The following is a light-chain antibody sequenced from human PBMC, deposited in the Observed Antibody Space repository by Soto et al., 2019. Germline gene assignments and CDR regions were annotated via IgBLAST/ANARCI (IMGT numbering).Light chain of an antibody. V-gene: IGKV1-33*01. J-gene: IGKJ3*01. CDR1: QDISKF. Sequence: DIQMTQSPSSLSASVGDRVSFTCQASQDISKFLNWYQHKPGQAPSLLIYDASKSQFGVPSRFCGSGSGTDFTFTISSLQPEDNATYYCQQYDNRPFTVGPGTKVDVK. CDR3: QQYDNRPFT. CDR2: DAS.